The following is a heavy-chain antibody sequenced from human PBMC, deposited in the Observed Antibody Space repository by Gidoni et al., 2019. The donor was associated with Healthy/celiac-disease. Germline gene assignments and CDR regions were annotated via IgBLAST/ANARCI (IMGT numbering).Heavy chain of an antibody. CDR1: GFTFSSYA. J-gene: IGHJ4*02. D-gene: IGHD6-19*01. CDR3: ASEVYSAVAAEAYFDY. Sequence: QVQLVESGGGVVQPGRSLSLSCAASGFTFSSYAMHWVRQAPGKGLEWVAVISYDGSNKYYADSVKGRFTISRDNSKNTLYLQMNSLRAEDTAVYYCASEVYSAVAAEAYFDYWGQGTLVTVSS. V-gene: IGHV3-30-3*01. CDR2: ISYDGSNK.